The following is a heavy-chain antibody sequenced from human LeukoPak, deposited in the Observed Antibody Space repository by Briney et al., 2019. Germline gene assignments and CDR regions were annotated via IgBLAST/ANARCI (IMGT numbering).Heavy chain of an antibody. D-gene: IGHD2-15*01. CDR3: ARRYCSGGTCNYYFDY. J-gene: IGHJ4*02. V-gene: IGHV5-51*01. CDR2: IYPGDSDT. CDR1: GYSFTSYW. Sequence: GESLKISCKGSGYSFTSYWIGWGRQMPGKGVEWMVIIYPGDSDTRYSPSFQGQVTISADKSISTAYLQWSSPKASDTAMYYCARRYCSGGTCNYYFDYWGQGTLVTVSS.